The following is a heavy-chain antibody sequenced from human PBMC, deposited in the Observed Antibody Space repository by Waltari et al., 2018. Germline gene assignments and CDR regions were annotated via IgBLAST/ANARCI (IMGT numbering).Heavy chain of an antibody. Sequence: QVQLVQSGAEVKKPGSSVKVSCKASGGTFSSYAISWVRQAPGQGLEWMGGIIPIFGTANYAQKFQGRVTITADESTSTAYMELSSLRSEDTAVYYCARDGSSGQAYYFDYWGQGTLVTVSS. CDR2: IIPIFGTA. D-gene: IGHD6-19*01. V-gene: IGHV1-69*01. J-gene: IGHJ4*02. CDR3: ARDGSSGQAYYFDY. CDR1: GGTFSSYA.